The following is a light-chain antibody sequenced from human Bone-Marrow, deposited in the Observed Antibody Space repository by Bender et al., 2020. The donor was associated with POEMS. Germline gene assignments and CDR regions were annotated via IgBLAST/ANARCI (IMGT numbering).Light chain of an antibody. J-gene: IGLJ3*02. CDR1: SSKFGSYP. CDR2: NNS. CDR3: ATWDDSLNGWV. V-gene: IGLV1-44*01. Sequence: QSVLTQPPSASGTPGQRVTISCSGSSSKFGSYPVNWYQQLPGAAPKLVIFNNSQRPSGVPYRFSGSNSGTSASLAISELLSDDEADFYCATWDDSLNGWVFGGGTKLTVL.